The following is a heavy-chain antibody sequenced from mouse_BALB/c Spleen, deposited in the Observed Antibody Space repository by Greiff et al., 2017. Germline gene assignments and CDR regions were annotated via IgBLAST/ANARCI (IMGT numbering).Heavy chain of an antibody. D-gene: IGHD6-1*01. CDR1: GFSLTDYG. CDR2: IWGGGST. J-gene: IGHJ4*01. V-gene: IGHV2-6-5*01. CDR3: AKHDGLYYYAMDY. Sequence: QVHVKQSGPGLVAPSQSLSITCTVSGFSLTDYGVSWIRQPPGKGLEWLGVIWGGGSTYYNSALKSRLSISKDNSKSQVFLKMNSLQTDDTAMYYCAKHDGLYYYAMDYWGQGTSVTVSS.